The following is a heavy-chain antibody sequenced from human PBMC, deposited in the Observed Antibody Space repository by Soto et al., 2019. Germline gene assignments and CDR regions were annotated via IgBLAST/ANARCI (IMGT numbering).Heavy chain of an antibody. J-gene: IGHJ4*02. CDR2: IYYTGST. D-gene: IGHD6-19*01. CDR1: GASISGYH. CDR3: ARGFTIGWYTYYFDL. Sequence: QVQLQESGPGLVKPSETLSLTCTVSGASISGYHWSWIRQPPGKGLEWIGYIYYTGSTNYNPSLKRRVTMSVDTSKNQFSLKLNSVTAADTAVYYCARGFTIGWYTYYFDLWGQGPLVTVSS. V-gene: IGHV4-59*08.